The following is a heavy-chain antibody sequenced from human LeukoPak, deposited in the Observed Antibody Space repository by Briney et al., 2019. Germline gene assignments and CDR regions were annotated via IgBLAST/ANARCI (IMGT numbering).Heavy chain of an antibody. CDR1: GGSISSSSYY. D-gene: IGHD3-9*01. CDR2: IYYSGST. V-gene: IGHV4-39*01. Sequence: SETLSLTCTVSGGSISSSSYYWGWIRQPPGKGLEWIGSIYYSGSTYYNPSLKSRVTISVDTPKNQSSLKLSSVTAADTAVYYCARRFYYDILTGYSNWGQGTLVTVSS. J-gene: IGHJ4*02. CDR3: ARRFYYDILTGYSN.